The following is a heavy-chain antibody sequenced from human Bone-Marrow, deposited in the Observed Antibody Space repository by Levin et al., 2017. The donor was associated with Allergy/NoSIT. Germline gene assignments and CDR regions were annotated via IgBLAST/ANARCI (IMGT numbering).Heavy chain of an antibody. CDR1: GFTFSIYS. D-gene: IGHD2-8*02. J-gene: IGHJ3*02. CDR3: ARGIIGDVRVAHKEAFDI. CDR2: ISSSGSDM. V-gene: IGHV3-21*01. Sequence: KSGGSLRLSCTVSGFTFSIYSINWVRQAPGKGLEWVSSISSSGSDMYYVDPVKGRFTISRDNAKNSLTLQMNSLRAEDTAVYYCARGIIGDVRVAHKEAFDIWGQGTMVSVSS.